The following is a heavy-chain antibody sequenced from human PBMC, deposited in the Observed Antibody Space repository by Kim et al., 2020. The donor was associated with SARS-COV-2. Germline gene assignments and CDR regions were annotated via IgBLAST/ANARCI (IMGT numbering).Heavy chain of an antibody. CDR3: ASHFPSGGWYYFDY. J-gene: IGHJ4*02. D-gene: IGHD6-19*01. V-gene: IGHV3-21*01. Sequence: AESVKGRFTISRDNAKNSLYLQMSSLRAEDTAVYDCASHFPSGGWYYFDYWGQGTLVTVSS.